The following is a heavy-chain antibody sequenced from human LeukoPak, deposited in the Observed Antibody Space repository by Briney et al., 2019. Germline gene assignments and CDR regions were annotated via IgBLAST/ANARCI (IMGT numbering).Heavy chain of an antibody. J-gene: IGHJ4*02. D-gene: IGHD1-26*01. V-gene: IGHV4-59*12. CDR2: IYYSGST. CDR3: ARGPPPHSGSDY. Sequence: SETLSLTCTVSGDSISSYYWSWIRQPPGKGLEWIGYIYYSGSTNYNPSLKSRVTISVDTSKNQFSLKLSSVTAADTAVYYCARGPPPHSGSDYWGQGTLVTVSS. CDR1: GDSISSYY.